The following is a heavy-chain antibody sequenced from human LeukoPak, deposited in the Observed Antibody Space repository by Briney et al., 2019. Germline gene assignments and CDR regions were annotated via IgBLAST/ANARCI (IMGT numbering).Heavy chain of an antibody. CDR3: ARGYCSGGSCYFMRKGFDY. CDR2: SSAYNGNT. Sequence: ASVKVSCKASGYTFTSYGISWVRQAPGQGLEWMGWSSAYNGNTNYAQKLQGRVTMTTDTSTSTAYMELRSLRSDDTAVYYCARGYCSGGSCYFMRKGFDYWGQGTLVTVSS. J-gene: IGHJ4*02. D-gene: IGHD2-15*01. V-gene: IGHV1-18*01. CDR1: GYTFTSYG.